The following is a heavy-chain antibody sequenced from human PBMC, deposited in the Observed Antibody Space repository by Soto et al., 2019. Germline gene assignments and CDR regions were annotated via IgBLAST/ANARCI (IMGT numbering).Heavy chain of an antibody. Sequence: QLQLQESGPGLVKPSETLSLTCAVSGGSISSSSFYWGWIRQPPGKGLEWIGSFYYSESTYYNPSLRSRVIISVDTSKNQFSLKLGSVTAADTAVYYCATITIFGVVPNYFDYWGQGTLVTVSS. D-gene: IGHD3-3*01. CDR1: GGSISSSSFY. V-gene: IGHV4-39*01. CDR3: ATITIFGVVPNYFDY. J-gene: IGHJ4*02. CDR2: FYYSEST.